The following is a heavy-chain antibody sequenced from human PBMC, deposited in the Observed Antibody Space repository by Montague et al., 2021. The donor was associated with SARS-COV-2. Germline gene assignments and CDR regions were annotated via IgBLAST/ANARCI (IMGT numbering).Heavy chain of an antibody. CDR2: IYHTGST. CDR1: GASISSSHC. D-gene: IGHD6-19*01. J-gene: IGHJ3*02. Sequence: SETLSLTCAVSGASISSSHCCSWIRRPPGRGLEWLVGIYHTGSTTYNPSLQSRVTISVDKSKNQFSLKLSSVTAADTAVYFCARAPIVVSGKNAFDIWGQGKMVTVSS. V-gene: IGHV4-4*02. CDR3: ARAPIVVSGKNAFDI.